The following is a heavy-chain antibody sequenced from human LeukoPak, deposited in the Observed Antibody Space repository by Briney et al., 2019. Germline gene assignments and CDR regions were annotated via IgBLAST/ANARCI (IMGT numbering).Heavy chain of an antibody. D-gene: IGHD3-10*01. V-gene: IGHV1-69*13. CDR3: ARVARAGDYYYYYMDV. CDR1: GGTFSSYA. Sequence: GASVKVSCKASGGTFSSYAISWVRQAPGQGLEWMGGIIPIFGTANYAQKFQGRVTITADESTSTAYMELSSLRSEDTAVYYCARVARAGDYYYYYMDVWGKGTTVTISS. CDR2: IIPIFGTA. J-gene: IGHJ6*03.